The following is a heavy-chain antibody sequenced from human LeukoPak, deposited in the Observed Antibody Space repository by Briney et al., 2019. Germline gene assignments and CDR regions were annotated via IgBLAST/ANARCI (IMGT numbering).Heavy chain of an antibody. J-gene: IGHJ6*02. CDR1: GGSISSYY. CDR2: IYYSGST. CDR3: ARALVVPAAIKYYYYGMDV. V-gene: IGHV4-59*12. D-gene: IGHD2-2*02. Sequence: KASETLSLTCTVSGGSISSYYWSWIRQPPGKGLEWIGYIYYSGSTNYNPSLKSRVTISVDTSKNQFSLKLSSVTAADTAVYYCARALVVPAAIKYYYYGMDVWGQGTTVTVSS.